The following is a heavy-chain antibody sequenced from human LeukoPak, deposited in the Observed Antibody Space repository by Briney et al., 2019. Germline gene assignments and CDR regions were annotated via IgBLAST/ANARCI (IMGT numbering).Heavy chain of an antibody. Sequence: GGSLRLSCAASGFTFSSYGMHWVRQAPGKGLEWVAFIRYDGSNKYYADSVKGRFTISRDNSKNTLYLQMNSLRAEDTAVYYCAKDLSDADFWSGYYPRGAFDIWGQGTMVTVSS. J-gene: IGHJ3*02. CDR3: AKDLSDADFWSGYYPRGAFDI. CDR2: IRYDGSNK. V-gene: IGHV3-30*02. CDR1: GFTFSSYG. D-gene: IGHD3-3*01.